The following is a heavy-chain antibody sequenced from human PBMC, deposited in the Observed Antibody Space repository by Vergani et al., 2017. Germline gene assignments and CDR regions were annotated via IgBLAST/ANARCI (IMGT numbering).Heavy chain of an antibody. J-gene: IGHJ4*02. V-gene: IGHV3-23*04. D-gene: IGHD6-13*01. Sequence: EVQPVESGGGLVKPGGSLRLSCTTSGFTFSSAWMSWVRQAPGKGLEWVSAISGSGGSTYYADSVKGRFTISRDNSKNTLYLQMNSLRAEDTAVYYCAKDAVSSWWQRVGYYFDYWGQGTLVTVSS. CDR1: GFTFSSAW. CDR2: ISGSGGST. CDR3: AKDAVSSWWQRVGYYFDY.